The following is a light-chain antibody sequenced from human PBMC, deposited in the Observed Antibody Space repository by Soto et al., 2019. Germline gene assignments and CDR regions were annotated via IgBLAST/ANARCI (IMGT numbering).Light chain of an antibody. V-gene: IGKV4-1*01. CDR3: QQYYSGRT. CDR1: QSVLHMSKRKNY. CDR2: WAS. J-gene: IGKJ1*01. Sequence: IVMTQSPCSLALSLVDRATIDCRSSQSVLHMSKRKNYLAWYQQKAGQPPKLLISWASTRESGVPDRFSGSGSGTDFTLTISSLQAEDVATYYCQQYYSGRTFGQGTKVDIK.